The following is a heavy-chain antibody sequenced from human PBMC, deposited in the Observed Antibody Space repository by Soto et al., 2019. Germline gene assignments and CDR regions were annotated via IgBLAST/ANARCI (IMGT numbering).Heavy chain of an antibody. Sequence: QVQLVESGGGVVQPGRSLRLSCAVSGFTFSNYAMHWVRQAPGKGLEWVAIVSHDGNNQYYADSAKGRFTISRDNSENALYLQMNSLRPEDTALFYCARDGATQMWRPWYFDLWGRGTLVTVSS. CDR3: ARDGATQMWRPWYFDL. J-gene: IGHJ2*01. CDR1: GFTFSNYA. D-gene: IGHD2-21*01. CDR2: VSHDGNNQ. V-gene: IGHV3-30-3*01.